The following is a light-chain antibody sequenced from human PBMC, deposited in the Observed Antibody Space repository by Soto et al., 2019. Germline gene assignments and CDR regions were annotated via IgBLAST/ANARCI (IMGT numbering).Light chain of an antibody. CDR2: GNS. CDR1: SSNIGAGYD. Sequence: QSVLTQPPSVSGAPGQRVTISCTGSSSNIGAGYDVHWYQQLPGTAPKLLIYGNSNRPSGVPDRFSGSKPGTSASLAITGLQAEDEADYYCQSYDSTLSGSGFGGGTKLTVL. V-gene: IGLV1-40*01. J-gene: IGLJ3*02. CDR3: QSYDSTLSGSG.